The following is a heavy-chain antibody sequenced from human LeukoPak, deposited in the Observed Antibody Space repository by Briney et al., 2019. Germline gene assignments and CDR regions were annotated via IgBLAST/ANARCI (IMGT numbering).Heavy chain of an antibody. CDR2: ISGDGSVT. CDR1: GFSFNDYP. D-gene: IGHD1-14*01. CDR3: ATGSRPGTTFDY. Sequence: GGSLRLSCAASGFSFNDYPMHWVRQAPGKGLEWVSLISGDGSVTYYADSVKGRLTISRDNSKNSLYLQMNSLRVEDSALYYCATGSRPGTTFDYWGQGTLVTASS. J-gene: IGHJ4*02. V-gene: IGHV3-43*02.